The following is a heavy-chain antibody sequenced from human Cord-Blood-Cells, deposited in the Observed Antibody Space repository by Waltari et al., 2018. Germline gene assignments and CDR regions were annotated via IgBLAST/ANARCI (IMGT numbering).Heavy chain of an antibody. D-gene: IGHD1-1*01. Sequence: EVQLVESGGGLVQPGGSLRLSCAASGFTFSSYWIHWVRQAPGKGLVWVSRINSDGSSTSYADSVKGRFTISRDNAKNTLYLQMNSLRAEDTAVYYCARVGGTTDAFDIWGQGTMVTVSS. J-gene: IGHJ3*02. CDR2: INSDGSST. V-gene: IGHV3-74*01. CDR3: ARVGGTTDAFDI. CDR1: GFTFSSYW.